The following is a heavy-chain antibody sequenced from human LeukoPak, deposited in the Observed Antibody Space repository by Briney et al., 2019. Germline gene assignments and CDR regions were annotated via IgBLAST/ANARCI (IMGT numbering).Heavy chain of an antibody. CDR2: INPSGGST. J-gene: IGHJ4*02. Sequence: VASVKVSCKASGYTFTSYYMHWVRQAPGQGLEWMGIINPSGGSTSYAQKFQGRVTMTRDTSTSTVYMELSSLRSEDTAVYYCASMYRSGWPFDYWGQGTLVTVSS. V-gene: IGHV1-46*01. CDR3: ASMYRSGWPFDY. CDR1: GYTFTSYY. D-gene: IGHD6-19*01.